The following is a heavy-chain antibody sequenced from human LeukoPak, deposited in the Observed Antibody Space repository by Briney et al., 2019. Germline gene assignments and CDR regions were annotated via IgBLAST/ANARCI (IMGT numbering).Heavy chain of an antibody. V-gene: IGHV1-18*01. CDR3: ARVPYYGILTGYSGP. J-gene: IGHJ5*02. Sequence: ASVKVSCKASGYTFTSYGISWVRQAPGQGLEWMGWISAYNGNTNYAQKLQGRVTMTTDTSTSTAYMELGSLRSDDTAVYYCARVPYYGILTGYSGPWGQGTLVTVSS. CDR1: GYTFTSYG. CDR2: ISAYNGNT. D-gene: IGHD3-9*01.